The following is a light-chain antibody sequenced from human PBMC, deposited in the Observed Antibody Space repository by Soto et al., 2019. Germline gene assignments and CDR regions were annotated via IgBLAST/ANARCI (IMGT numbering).Light chain of an antibody. Sequence: EIVMTQSPATLPVSPGERVTLSCRTSQGVSNNLAWYQQKPGQAPRLLMYEASTRATSTPARFSGSRSGTEFTLTISNLQSEDLAVYYCQQYNKWPPMYTFGQGTKLEIK. CDR3: QQYNKWPPMYT. CDR1: QGVSNN. V-gene: IGKV3-15*01. J-gene: IGKJ2*01. CDR2: EAS.